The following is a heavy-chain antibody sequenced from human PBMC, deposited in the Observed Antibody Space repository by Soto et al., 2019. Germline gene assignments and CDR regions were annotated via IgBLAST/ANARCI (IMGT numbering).Heavy chain of an antibody. CDR3: ARGGLQHALDV. CDR2: VNNDGTDT. D-gene: IGHD6-13*01. V-gene: IGHV3-74*03. J-gene: IGHJ6*02. Sequence: EVQLVESGGGLVQPGGSLRLSCAASGFTFSNYWMYWVRQAPGKGLVWVSRVNNDGTDTTHADSVKGRFTISRDNAENTLYLQMNSLSAKDTAVYYCARGGLQHALDVWGQGSTVTVSS. CDR1: GFTFSNYW.